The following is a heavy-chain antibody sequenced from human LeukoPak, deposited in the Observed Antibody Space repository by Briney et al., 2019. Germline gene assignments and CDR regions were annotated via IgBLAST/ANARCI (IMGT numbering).Heavy chain of an antibody. CDR3: ARDRTIFGVVIIAGY. Sequence: ASVKVSCKASGYTFTSYGISWVRQAPGQGLEWMGWISAYNGNTNYAQKLQGRVTMTTDTSTSTAYMELRSLRSDDTAVYYCARDRTIFGVVIIAGYWGQGTQVTVSS. CDR1: GYTFTSYG. CDR2: ISAYNGNT. J-gene: IGHJ4*02. D-gene: IGHD3-3*01. V-gene: IGHV1-18*01.